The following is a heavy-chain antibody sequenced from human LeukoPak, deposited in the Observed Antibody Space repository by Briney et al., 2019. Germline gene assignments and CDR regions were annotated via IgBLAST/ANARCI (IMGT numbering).Heavy chain of an antibody. V-gene: IGHV3-23*01. J-gene: IGHJ5*02. D-gene: IGHD4-11*01. CDR2: IGGSGGST. CDR3: ASQRGDYGNYGRYNWFDP. CDR1: GFTFSDYS. Sequence: GGSLRLSCAASGFTFSDYSMSWVRQAPGKGLEWVSAIGGSGGSTYYADSVKGRFTISRDNSKNTLYLQMNSLRAEDTAVYYCASQRGDYGNYGRYNWFDPWGQGTLVTVSS.